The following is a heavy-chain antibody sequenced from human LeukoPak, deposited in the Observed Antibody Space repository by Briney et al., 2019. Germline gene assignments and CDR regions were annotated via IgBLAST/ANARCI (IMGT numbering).Heavy chain of an antibody. V-gene: IGHV3-30-3*01. J-gene: IGHJ6*02. Sequence: GRSLRLSCAASGLTFSSYAMHWVRQAPGKGLEWVAVISYDGSNKYYADSVKGRFTISRDNSKNTLYLQMNSLRAEDTAVYYCAIEMTVEWLLLPYGMDVWGQGTTVTVSS. CDR1: GLTFSSYA. CDR2: ISYDGSNK. D-gene: IGHD3-22*01. CDR3: AIEMTVEWLLLPYGMDV.